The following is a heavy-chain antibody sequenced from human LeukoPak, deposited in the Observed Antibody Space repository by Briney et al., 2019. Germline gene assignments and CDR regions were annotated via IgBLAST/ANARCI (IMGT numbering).Heavy chain of an antibody. V-gene: IGHV1-18*01. CDR3: ARSGRGTYYYFDL. D-gene: IGHD3-10*01. CDR1: GYSFSRYG. CDR2: VSGYNGNT. J-gene: IGHJ4*02. Sequence: ASVMVSCRASGYSFSRYGISWVRQAPGQGPEWMGWVSGYNGNTKYAQKFQGRVTMTADTSTGTAYLEVRSLRSDDTAAYYCARSGRGTYYYFDLWGQGTLVIVSS.